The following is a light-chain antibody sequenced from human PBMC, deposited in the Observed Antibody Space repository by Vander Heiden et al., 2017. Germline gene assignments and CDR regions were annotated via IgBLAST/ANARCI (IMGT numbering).Light chain of an antibody. Sequence: EIVLTQSPATLSLSPGERATLSCRASQSISSYLAWYQQKPGQAPRLLIYDASNRATGIPARFSGSGSGTDFTLTIISLEPEDFAVYYCQQRSSWPVTFGPGPKWISN. CDR2: DAS. J-gene: IGKJ3*01. CDR3: QQRSSWPVT. CDR1: QSISSY. V-gene: IGKV3-11*01.